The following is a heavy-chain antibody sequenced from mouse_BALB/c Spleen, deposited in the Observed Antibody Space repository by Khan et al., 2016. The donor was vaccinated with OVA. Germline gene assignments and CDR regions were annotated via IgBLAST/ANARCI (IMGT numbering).Heavy chain of an antibody. CDR1: GFTFSSFG. Sequence: EVELVESGGGLVQPGGSRKLSCVASGFTFSSFGMHWVRQAPEKGLEWVAYISGDSSTIYYTDTVMGRFTISRDHPKNTLFLQMTSLRSEDMAMYYCARSYFYGYYFDQWGQGTTLTVSS. CDR2: ISGDSSTI. CDR3: ARSYFYGYYFDQ. V-gene: IGHV5-17*02. J-gene: IGHJ2*01. D-gene: IGHD1-1*01.